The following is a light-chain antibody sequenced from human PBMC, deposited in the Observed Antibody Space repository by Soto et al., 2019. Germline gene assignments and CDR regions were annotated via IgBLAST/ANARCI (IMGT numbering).Light chain of an antibody. CDR1: RDIGSD. V-gene: IGKV1-6*01. J-gene: IGKJ4*01. CDR3: QQLRMYPST. CDR2: AAS. Sequence: ATQMTQSPSSLSASVGDRITITCRASRDIGSDLSWYQQKPGKAPTLLIYAASTLYGGVPSRFSGSGSGTDFALTITSLQAEDFATYYCQQLRMYPSTFGGGTKVDIK.